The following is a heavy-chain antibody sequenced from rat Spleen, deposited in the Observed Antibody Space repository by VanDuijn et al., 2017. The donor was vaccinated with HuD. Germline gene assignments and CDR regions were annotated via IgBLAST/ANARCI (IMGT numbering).Heavy chain of an antibody. J-gene: IGHJ4*01. CDR1: GFTFSNYD. V-gene: IGHV5S13*01. Sequence: EVQLVETGGGLVQPGRSLKLSCVASGFTFSNYDLAWVRQAPTKGLEWIASISTGGGNTYYRDSVKGRFTISRDNAKNTQYLEMDSLRSEDTATYYCARGYVMDAWGQGASVTVSS. CDR3: ARGYVMDA. CDR2: ISTGGGNT.